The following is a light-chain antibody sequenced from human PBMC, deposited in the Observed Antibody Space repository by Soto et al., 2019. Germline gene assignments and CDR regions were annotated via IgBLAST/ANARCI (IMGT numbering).Light chain of an antibody. CDR3: QQRSNWLMYT. J-gene: IGKJ2*01. CDR2: DAS. Sequence: EIVLTQSPATLSLSPGERATLSCRASQSVSSYLAWYQQKPGQAPRLLLYDASNRATGIPARFSGSGSGTAFSLTISSLEPEDFAVYYCQQRSNWLMYTFGQGTKLEIK. V-gene: IGKV3-11*01. CDR1: QSVSSY.